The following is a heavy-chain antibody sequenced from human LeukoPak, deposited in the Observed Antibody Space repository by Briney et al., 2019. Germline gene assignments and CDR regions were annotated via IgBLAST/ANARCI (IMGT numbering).Heavy chain of an antibody. J-gene: IGHJ4*02. CDR2: IYYSGST. Sequence: SETLSLTCAVSGGSISSSSYYWGWIRQPPGKGLEWIGSIYYSGSTYYNPSLKSRVTISVDTSENQFSLKLSSVTAADTAVYYCARHVYPISSFDYWGQGTLVTVSS. D-gene: IGHD2/OR15-2a*01. CDR1: GGSISSSSYY. CDR3: ARHVYPISSFDY. V-gene: IGHV4-39*01.